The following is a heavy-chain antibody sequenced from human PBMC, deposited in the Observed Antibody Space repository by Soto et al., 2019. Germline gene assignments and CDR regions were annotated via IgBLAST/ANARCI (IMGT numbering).Heavy chain of an antibody. CDR1: GFTFTRYS. CDR2: ISSTTNYI. CDR3: ARECEDLTSNFGY. J-gene: IGHJ4*02. V-gene: IGHV3-21*06. Sequence: GGSLRLSCAASGFTFTRYSMNWVRQAPGKGLEWVSSISSTTNYIYYGDSMKGRFTISRDNAKNSLYLEMNSLRAEDTAVYYCARECEDLTSNFGYCGQGTLVTVSS.